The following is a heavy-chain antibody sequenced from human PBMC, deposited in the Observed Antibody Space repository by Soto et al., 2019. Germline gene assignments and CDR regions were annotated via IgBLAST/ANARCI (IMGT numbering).Heavy chain of an antibody. V-gene: IGHV4-31*03. CDR1: GGSMSSCGYY. Sequence: SETLSLTCTVSGGSMSSCGYYWSWIRQHPGKGLEWIGYIYYSGSTYYNPSLKSRVTISVDTSKNQFSLKLSSVTAADTAVYYCARDPVVVAPRVAFDIWGQGTMVTVSS. D-gene: IGHD2-15*01. CDR3: ARDPVVVAPRVAFDI. J-gene: IGHJ3*02. CDR2: IYYSGST.